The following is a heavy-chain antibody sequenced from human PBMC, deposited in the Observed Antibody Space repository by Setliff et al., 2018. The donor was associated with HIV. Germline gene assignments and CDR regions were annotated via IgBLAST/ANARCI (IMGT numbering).Heavy chain of an antibody. Sequence: KASETLSLTCTVSGGSISSDSYYWSWIRQPAGKGLEWIGRISSSGNTLYNPSLKSRFTLSIDTSKNQFSLRLTSVTASDTAVYYCARLGAVAGPPEDSWGQGTLVTVSS. CDR2: ISSSGNT. J-gene: IGHJ4*02. V-gene: IGHV4-61*02. CDR3: ARLGAVAGPPEDS. D-gene: IGHD6-19*01. CDR1: GGSISSDSYY.